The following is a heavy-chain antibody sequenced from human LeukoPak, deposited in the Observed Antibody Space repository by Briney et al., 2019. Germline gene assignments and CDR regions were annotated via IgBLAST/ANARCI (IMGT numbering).Heavy chain of an antibody. D-gene: IGHD3-3*01. CDR1: GFTFSSYA. V-gene: IGHV3-23*01. CDR3: AKGAYYDFWSGYYMTGW. J-gene: IGHJ4*02. Sequence: GGSLRLSCAASGFTFSSYAMSWVRQAPGKGLEWVSAISGSGGSTYYADSVKGRFTISRDNSKNTLYLQMNSLRAEDTAVYYCAKGAYYDFWSGYYMTGWWGQGTLVTVSS. CDR2: ISGSGGST.